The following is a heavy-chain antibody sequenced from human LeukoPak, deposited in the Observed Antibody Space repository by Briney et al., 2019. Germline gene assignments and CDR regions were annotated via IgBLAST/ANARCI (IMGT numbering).Heavy chain of an antibody. CDR3: ARRYLSSGWYGY. CDR2: INHSGST. D-gene: IGHD6-19*01. V-gene: IGHV4-34*01. J-gene: IGHJ4*02. CDR1: GGSISSYY. Sequence: SETLSLTCTVSGGSISSYYWSWIRQPPGKGLEWIGEINHSGSTNYNPSLKSRVTISVDTSKNQFSLKLSSVTAADTAVYYCARRYLSSGWYGYWGQGTLVTVSS.